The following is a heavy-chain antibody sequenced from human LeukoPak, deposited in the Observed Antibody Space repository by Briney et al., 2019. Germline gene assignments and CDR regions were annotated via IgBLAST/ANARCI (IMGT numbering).Heavy chain of an antibody. J-gene: IGHJ4*02. V-gene: IGHV3-23*01. Sequence: GGSLRLSCAASGFTFSRYAMSWVRQAPGRGLDWVSGISGSGGSTYYADSVQGRFTISRDNSKSTLYLQVNGLRAEDTAVYYCAKDRNGDYGVFDYWGQGTLVTVSS. D-gene: IGHD2-8*01. CDR2: ISGSGGST. CDR3: AKDRNGDYGVFDY. CDR1: GFTFSRYA.